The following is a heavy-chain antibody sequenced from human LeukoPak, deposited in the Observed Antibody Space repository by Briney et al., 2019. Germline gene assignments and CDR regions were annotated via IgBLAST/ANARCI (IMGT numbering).Heavy chain of an antibody. D-gene: IGHD4/OR15-4a*01. CDR2: INHSGST. CDR3: ARAVPGARPRDHWFDP. J-gene: IGHJ5*02. V-gene: IGHV4-34*01. Sequence: SETLSLTCAVYGGSFSGYYWSWIRQPPGKGLEWIGEINHSGSTNYNPSLKSRVTISVDTSKNQFSLKLSSVTAADTAVYYCARAVPGARPRDHWFDPWGQGTLVTVSS. CDR1: GGSFSGYY.